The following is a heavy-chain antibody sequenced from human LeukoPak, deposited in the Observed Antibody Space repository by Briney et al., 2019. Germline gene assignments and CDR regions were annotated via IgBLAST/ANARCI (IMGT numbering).Heavy chain of an antibody. D-gene: IGHD2-8*01. CDR3: AREGIVLMVYAHFLDY. CDR2: ISSSSSYI. V-gene: IGHV3-21*01. CDR1: GFTFSSYS. J-gene: IGHJ4*02. Sequence: PGGSLRLSCAASGFTFSSYSMNWVRQAPGKGLEWVSSISSSSSYIYYADSVKGRFTISRDNAKNSLYLQMNSLRAEDTAVYYCAREGIVLMVYAHFLDYWGQGTLVTVSS.